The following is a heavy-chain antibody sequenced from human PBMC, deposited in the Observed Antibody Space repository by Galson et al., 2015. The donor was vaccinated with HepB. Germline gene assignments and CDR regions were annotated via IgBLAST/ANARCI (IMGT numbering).Heavy chain of an antibody. CDR2: IYYCGST. J-gene: IGHJ4*02. CDR1: GGSISSYY. CDR3: AREGGGYITGTTSGFVD. V-gene: IGHV4-59*01. D-gene: IGHD1-7*01. Sequence: ETLSLTCTASGGSISSYYWSWIRQPPGKGLEWIGYIYYCGSTNYNPSLKSRVTISVDTSKNQFSLKLSSVTAADTAVYYCAREGGGYITGTTSGFVDWGQGTLVTVSS.